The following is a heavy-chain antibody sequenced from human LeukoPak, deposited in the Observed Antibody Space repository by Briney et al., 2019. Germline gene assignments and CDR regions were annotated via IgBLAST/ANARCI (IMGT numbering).Heavy chain of an antibody. CDR1: GFTFSNYG. J-gene: IGHJ4*02. Sequence: PGGSLRLTCAASGFTFSNYGMTWVRQAPGKGLEWVSYISSSGSTIYYADSVKGRFAISRDNAKNSLYLQMNSLRAEDTAVYYCARVVVTAILRYFDYWGQGTLVTVSS. V-gene: IGHV3-48*04. CDR2: ISSSGSTI. CDR3: ARVVVTAILRYFDY. D-gene: IGHD2-21*02.